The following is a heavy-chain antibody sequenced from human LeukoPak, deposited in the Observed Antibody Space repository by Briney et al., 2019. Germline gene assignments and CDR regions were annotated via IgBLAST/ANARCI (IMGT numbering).Heavy chain of an antibody. CDR2: VYYNGDI. Sequence: SETLSLTCTVSGGSISSYYWSWIRQSPGKRLEWIAYVYYNGDIMYNPSLKSRVTISLDTSKNQFSLKLSSVTAADTAVYYCARPRTYSGSYYGGIDYWGQGTLVTVSS. CDR3: ARPRTYSGSYYGGIDY. J-gene: IGHJ4*02. V-gene: IGHV4-59*12. CDR1: GGSISSYY. D-gene: IGHD1-26*01.